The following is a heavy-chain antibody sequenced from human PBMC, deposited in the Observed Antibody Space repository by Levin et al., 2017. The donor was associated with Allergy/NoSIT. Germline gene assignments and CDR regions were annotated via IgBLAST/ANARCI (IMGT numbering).Heavy chain of an antibody. CDR1: GFTFSNAW. Sequence: GESLKISCAASGFTFSNAWMSWVRQAPGKGLEWVGRIKSKTDGGTTDYAAPVKGRFTISRDDSKNTLYLQMNSLKTEDTAVYYCTTGVYGSGTAYGMDVWGQGTTVTVSS. CDR3: TTGVYGSGTAYGMDV. J-gene: IGHJ6*02. D-gene: IGHD3-10*01. CDR2: IKSKTDGGTT. V-gene: IGHV3-15*01.